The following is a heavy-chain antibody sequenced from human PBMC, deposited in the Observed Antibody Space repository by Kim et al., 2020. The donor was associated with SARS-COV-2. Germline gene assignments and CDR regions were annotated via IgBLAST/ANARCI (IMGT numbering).Heavy chain of an antibody. D-gene: IGHD3-3*01. Sequence: SETLSLTCTVSGGSISSYYWSWIRQPPGKGLEWIGYIYYSGSTNYNPSLKSRVTISVDTSKNQFSLKLSSVTAADTAVYYCAAGAERITIFGVVNWFDSWGQGTLVTVSS. CDR3: AAGAERITIFGVVNWFDS. V-gene: IGHV4-59*08. J-gene: IGHJ5*01. CDR2: IYYSGST. CDR1: GGSISSYY.